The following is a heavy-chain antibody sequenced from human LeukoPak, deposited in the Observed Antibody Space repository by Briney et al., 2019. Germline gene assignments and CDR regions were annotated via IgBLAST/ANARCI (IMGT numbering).Heavy chain of an antibody. Sequence: PGGSLRLSCAASGFTFSTYNFNWVRQAPGKGLEWISYISHGNHAIFYADSVKGRFTISRDDAKNSLYLQMSSLRSEDTAVYYCARAFQGSTVVNRMFYYGMDVWGQGTTVTVSS. CDR3: ARAFQGSTVVNRMFYYGMDV. V-gene: IGHV3-48*01. CDR1: GFTFSTYN. D-gene: IGHD4-23*01. CDR2: ISHGNHAI. J-gene: IGHJ6*02.